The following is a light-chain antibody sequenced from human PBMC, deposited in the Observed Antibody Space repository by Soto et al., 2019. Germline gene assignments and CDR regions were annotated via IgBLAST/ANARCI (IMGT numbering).Light chain of an antibody. Sequence: EIVLTQSPGTLSLSPGERATLSCRASQSVSSSYLAWYQQKPGQAPRLLIYGASSRATGIPDRFSGSGSGTDFTITISRLEPNDFAVYYCQQYCSSPPWTFGQGTKVDIK. V-gene: IGKV3-20*01. J-gene: IGKJ1*01. CDR1: QSVSSSY. CDR2: GAS. CDR3: QQYCSSPPWT.